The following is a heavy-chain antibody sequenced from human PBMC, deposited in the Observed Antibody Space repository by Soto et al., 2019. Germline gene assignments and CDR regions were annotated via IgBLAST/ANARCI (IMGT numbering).Heavy chain of an antibody. CDR2: ISWNSGSI. Sequence: GGSLRLSCAASGFTFDDYAMHWVRQAPGKGLEWVSGISWNSGSIGYADSVKGRFTISRDKAKNSLYLQMNSLRAEDTALYYCAKDENYGIFHIDYWGQGTLVTVSS. CDR1: GFTFDDYA. D-gene: IGHD2-15*01. J-gene: IGHJ4*02. V-gene: IGHV3-9*01. CDR3: AKDENYGIFHIDY.